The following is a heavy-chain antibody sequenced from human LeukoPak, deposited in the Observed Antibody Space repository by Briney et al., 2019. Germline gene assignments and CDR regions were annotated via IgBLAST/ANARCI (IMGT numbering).Heavy chain of an antibody. D-gene: IGHD2/OR15-2a*01. CDR3: AKPSENLILGY. CDR1: GFTFSSYA. V-gene: IGHV3-23*01. Sequence: GGSLRLSCAASGFTFSSYAMSWVRQAPGKGLEWVSTVSGNGGITYYADSMKGRFTISRDNSKNTLYLQMNSLRAEDTAVYYCAKPSENLILGYWGQGTLVTVSS. J-gene: IGHJ4*02. CDR2: VSGNGGIT.